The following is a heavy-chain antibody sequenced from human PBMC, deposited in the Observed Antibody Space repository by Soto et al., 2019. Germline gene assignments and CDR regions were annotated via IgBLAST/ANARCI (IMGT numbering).Heavy chain of an antibody. V-gene: IGHV3-48*01. CDR2: ISSSSSTI. J-gene: IGHJ6*02. D-gene: IGHD3-3*01. CDR3: AKDSGSLKANYDFWSGYLIYYYYGMDV. CDR1: GFTFSSYS. Sequence: PGGSLRLSCAASGFTFSSYSMNWVRQAPGKGLEWVSYISSSSSTIYYADSVKGRFTISRDNSKNTLYLQMNSLRAEDTAVYYCAKDSGSLKANYDFWSGYLIYYYYGMDVWGQGTTVTVSS.